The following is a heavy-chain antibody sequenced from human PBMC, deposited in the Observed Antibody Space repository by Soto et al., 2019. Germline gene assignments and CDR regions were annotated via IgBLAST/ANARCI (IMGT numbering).Heavy chain of an antibody. V-gene: IGHV4-30-2*01. CDR3: ARVTGRYYYGMDV. CDR2: IYHNGST. Sequence: SETLSLTCAVSGGSISSGGYSWSWIRQPPGKGLEWIGYIYHNGSTYYNPSLKSRVTISVDRSKNQFSLKLSSVTAADTAVYYCARVTGRYYYGMDVWGQGTTVTSP. CDR1: GGSISSGGYS. J-gene: IGHJ6*02.